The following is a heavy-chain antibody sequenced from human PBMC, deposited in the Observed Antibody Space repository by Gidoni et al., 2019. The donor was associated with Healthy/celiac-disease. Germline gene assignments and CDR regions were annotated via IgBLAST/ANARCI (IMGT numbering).Heavy chain of an antibody. D-gene: IGHD3-3*01. CDR2: ISSSSSYT. J-gene: IGHJ4*02. CDR1: GFPFSDYY. Sequence: QVQLVESGGGLVKPGGSLRLSCAASGFPFSDYYMRWIRQAQGKGLEWVSYISSSSSYTNYADSVKGRFTISRDNAKNSLYLQMNSLRAEDTAVYYCARVNTIFGVENIDYWGQGTLVTVSS. CDR3: ARVNTIFGVENIDY. V-gene: IGHV3-11*06.